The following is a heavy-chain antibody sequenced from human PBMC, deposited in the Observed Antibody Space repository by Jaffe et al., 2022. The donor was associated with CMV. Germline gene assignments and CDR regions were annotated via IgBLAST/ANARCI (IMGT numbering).Heavy chain of an antibody. Sequence: QVQLVQSGAEVKKPGASVKVSCKASGYTFTSYYMHWVRQAPGQGLEWMGIINPSGGSTSYAQKFQGRVTMTRDTSTSTVYMELSSLRSEDTAVYYCARVGPACGWLHPPLGPDCYGMDVWGQGTTVTVSS. CDR2: INPSGGST. D-gene: IGHD5-12*01. V-gene: IGHV1-46*01. CDR1: GYTFTSYY. J-gene: IGHJ6*02. CDR3: ARVGPACGWLHPPLGPDCYGMDV.